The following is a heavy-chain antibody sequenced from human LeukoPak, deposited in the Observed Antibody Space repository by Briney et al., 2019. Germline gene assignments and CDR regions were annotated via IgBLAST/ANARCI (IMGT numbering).Heavy chain of an antibody. CDR3: ARLTYYYDSSGFDY. V-gene: IGHV4-59*01. J-gene: IGHJ4*02. CDR1: GGSISSYY. Sequence: WETLSLTCTVSGGSISSYYWSWMRQPPGKGLEWVGYIYYSGSTNYNPSLKSRVTISVDTSKNQFSLKLSSVTAADTAVYYCARLTYYYDSSGFDYWGQGTLVTVSS. CDR2: IYYSGST. D-gene: IGHD3-22*01.